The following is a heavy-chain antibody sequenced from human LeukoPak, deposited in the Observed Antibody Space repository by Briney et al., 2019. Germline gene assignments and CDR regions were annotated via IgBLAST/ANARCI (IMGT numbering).Heavy chain of an antibody. CDR3: ARVGSGSFDY. CDR1: GGSISSYY. CDR2: NSYSGNT. V-gene: IGHV4-59*01. Sequence: SETLSLTCTVSGGSISSYYWSWIRQPPGKGLEWLGYNSYSGNTNYNPSLKSRVTISVDTSKNHFSLNLSSVTAADTAVYYCARVGSGSFDYWGQGTLVTVSS. D-gene: IGHD1-26*01. J-gene: IGHJ4*02.